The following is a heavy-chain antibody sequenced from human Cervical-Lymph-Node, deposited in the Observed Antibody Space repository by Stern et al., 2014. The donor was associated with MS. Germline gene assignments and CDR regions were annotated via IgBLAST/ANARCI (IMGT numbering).Heavy chain of an antibody. CDR3: STAPVLYCTNSVCPPGGDV. CDR1: GGTLSSPA. V-gene: IGHV1-69*06. Sequence: QVQLMQSGTEVKQPGSSMKISCRASGGTLSSPAVSWVRQAPGQGLDWMAGIVPMFSTADYPQKYQGRVTITADKSTTAAYMELSSLRLEDTAVYYCSTAPVLYCTNSVCPPGGDVWGQGTTVTVS. D-gene: IGHD2-8*01. J-gene: IGHJ6*02. CDR2: IVPMFSTA.